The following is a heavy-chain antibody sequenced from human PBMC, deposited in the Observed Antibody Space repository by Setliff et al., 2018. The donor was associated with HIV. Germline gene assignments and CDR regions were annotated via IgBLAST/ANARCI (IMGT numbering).Heavy chain of an antibody. CDR1: GYNFATYY. J-gene: IGHJ4*02. D-gene: IGHD5-12*01. CDR2: VNPGDSST. V-gene: IGHV5-51*04. Sequence: GESLTISCRTSGYNFATYYIAWVRQMPGKGPEGMGSVNPGDSSTKYNPSLQGQVTMSADKLINTAYLQWSSLKASDTAMYYCATRLLGYSGYGYWGQGTLVTVSS. CDR3: ATRLLGYSGYGY.